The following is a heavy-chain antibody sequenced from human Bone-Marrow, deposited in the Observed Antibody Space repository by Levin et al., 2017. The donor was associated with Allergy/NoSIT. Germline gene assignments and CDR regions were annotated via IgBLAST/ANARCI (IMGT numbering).Heavy chain of an antibody. CDR2: IEGKTEDWTR. Sequence: PGGSLRLSCTASGFTFSKAWMSWVRQAPGKGLEWVGRIEGKTEDWTRDYAEAVKGRFIISRDDSKNTLYLQMNSLKTEDTAVYYCTTMPGITAYGVVVDYWGQGTLVTVSS. CDR1: GFTFSKAW. J-gene: IGHJ4*02. CDR3: TTMPGITAYGVVVDY. D-gene: IGHD3-3*01. V-gene: IGHV3-15*04.